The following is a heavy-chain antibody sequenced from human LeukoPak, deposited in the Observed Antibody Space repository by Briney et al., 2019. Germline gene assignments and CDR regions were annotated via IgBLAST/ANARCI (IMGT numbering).Heavy chain of an antibody. V-gene: IGHV1-18*01. Sequence: EASVKVSCKASGYTFTSYGISWVRQAPGQGLEWMGWISAYNGNTNYAQKLQGRVTMTTDTSTSTAYMELRSLRSDDTAVYYCARLRQDILTGYLPHRTFDYWGQGTLVTVSS. CDR2: ISAYNGNT. J-gene: IGHJ4*02. CDR1: GYTFTSYG. CDR3: ARLRQDILTGYLPHRTFDY. D-gene: IGHD3-9*01.